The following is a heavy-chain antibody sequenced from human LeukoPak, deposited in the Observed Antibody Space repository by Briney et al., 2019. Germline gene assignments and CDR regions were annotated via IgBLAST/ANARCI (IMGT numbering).Heavy chain of an antibody. V-gene: IGHV3-7*01. CDR2: IKQDGSEK. J-gene: IGHJ6*02. CDR3: ARDHPLRAYYYGMDV. CDR1: GFTFSSYW. Sequence: PGGSLSLSCAASGFTFSSYWMSWVRQAPGKGLEWVANIKQDGSEKYYVDSVKGRFTISRDNAKNSLYLQMNSLRAEDTAVYYCARDHPLRAYYYGMDVWGQGTTVTVSS.